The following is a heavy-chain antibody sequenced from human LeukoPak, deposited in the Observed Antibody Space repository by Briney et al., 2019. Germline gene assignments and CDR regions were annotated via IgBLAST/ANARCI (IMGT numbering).Heavy chain of an antibody. J-gene: IGHJ4*02. CDR3: ARGEYSSGWHYFDY. CDR1: GFTFSSHA. V-gene: IGHV3-30*04. D-gene: IGHD6-19*01. Sequence: GGSLRLSCAASGFTFSSHAMHWVRQAPGKGLEWVAVISYDGSNKYYADSVKGRFTISRDNSKNTLYLQMNSLRAEDTAVYYCARGEYSSGWHYFDYWGQGTLVTVSS. CDR2: ISYDGSNK.